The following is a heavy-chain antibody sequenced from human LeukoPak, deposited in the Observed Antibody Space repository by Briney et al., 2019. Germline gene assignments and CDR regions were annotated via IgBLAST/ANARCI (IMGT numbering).Heavy chain of an antibody. V-gene: IGHV1-24*01. CDR2: FDPEDGET. J-gene: IGHJ4*02. D-gene: IGHD2-15*01. Sequence: GASVTVSCKVSGYTLTELSMHWVRQAPGKGLEWMGGFDPEDGETIYAQKFQGRVTRTEDTSTDTAYMELSSLRSEDAAVYYGATDFAATERFDYWGQGTLVTVSS. CDR1: GYTLTELS. CDR3: ATDFAATERFDY.